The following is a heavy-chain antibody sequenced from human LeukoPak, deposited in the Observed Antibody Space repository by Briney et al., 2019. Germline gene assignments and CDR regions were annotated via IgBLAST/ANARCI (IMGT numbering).Heavy chain of an antibody. V-gene: IGHV1-2*02. Sequence: GASVKVSCKAPGYTFTRYYMHWVRQAPGQGLEWMGWINPNSGGTNYAQKFQGRVTMTRDTSISTAYMELSRLRSDDTSVYYCARAKRRPDIVVVPAASWSGMDVWGQGTTVTVSS. CDR1: GYTFTRYY. D-gene: IGHD2-2*01. CDR3: ARAKRRPDIVVVPAASWSGMDV. J-gene: IGHJ6*02. CDR2: INPNSGGT.